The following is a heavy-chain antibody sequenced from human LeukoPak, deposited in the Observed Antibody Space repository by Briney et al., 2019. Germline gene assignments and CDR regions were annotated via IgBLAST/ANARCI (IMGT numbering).Heavy chain of an antibody. CDR3: AREAEGGIAVGDY. J-gene: IGHJ4*02. CDR1: GFTFSTFG. V-gene: IGHV3-33*08. Sequence: PGGSLRLSCAASGFTFSTFGLHWVRQAPGKGLEWVASVWYVRGDEYYADSVKGRFTISRDNSKNTLYLQMNSLRTEDTALYYCAREAEGGIAVGDYWGQGTLVIVSS. CDR2: VWYVRGDE. D-gene: IGHD6-19*01.